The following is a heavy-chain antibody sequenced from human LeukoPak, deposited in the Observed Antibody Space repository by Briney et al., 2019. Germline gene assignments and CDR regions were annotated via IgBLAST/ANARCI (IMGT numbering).Heavy chain of an antibody. CDR3: ARDRVLRSTVTTLYFDY. CDR2: ISSSSSYI. J-gene: IGHJ4*02. Sequence: GRSLRLSCAASGFTFSSYSMNWVRQAPGKGLEWVSSISSSSSYIYYADSVKGRFTISRDNAKNSLYLQMNSLRAEDTAVYYCARDRVLRSTVTTLYFDYWGQGTLVTVSS. CDR1: GFTFSSYS. V-gene: IGHV3-21*01. D-gene: IGHD4-17*01.